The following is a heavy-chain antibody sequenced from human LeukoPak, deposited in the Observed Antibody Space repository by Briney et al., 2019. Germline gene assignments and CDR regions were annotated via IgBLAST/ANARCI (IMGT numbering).Heavy chain of an antibody. J-gene: IGHJ4*02. CDR2: IYNDGTT. D-gene: IGHD7-27*01. V-gene: IGHV3-53*01. CDR3: TKTGGPWD. CDR1: GFSVSTSF. Sequence: GGSLRLSCAASGFSVSTSFMSWVRQAPGKGLEWVSVIYNDGTTYYADSVKGRFTIYRDNPENTLCLQMNTLRAEDTAVYYCTKTGGPWDWGQGTLVTVSS.